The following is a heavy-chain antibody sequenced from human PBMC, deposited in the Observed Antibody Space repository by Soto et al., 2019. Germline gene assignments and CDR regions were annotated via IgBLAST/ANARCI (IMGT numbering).Heavy chain of an antibody. J-gene: IGHJ4*02. CDR3: ARDATGILRFLEWFFDY. D-gene: IGHD3-3*01. Sequence: GASVKVSCKASGYTFTSYAMHWVRQAPGQRLEWMGWINAGNGNTKYSQKFQGRVTITRDTSASTAYMELSSLRSEDTAVYYCARDATGILRFLEWFFDYWGQGTLVTVSS. V-gene: IGHV1-3*01. CDR2: INAGNGNT. CDR1: GYTFTSYA.